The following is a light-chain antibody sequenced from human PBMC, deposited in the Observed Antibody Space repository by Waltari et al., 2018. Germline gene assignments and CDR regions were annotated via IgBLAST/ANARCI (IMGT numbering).Light chain of an antibody. CDR3: QQSYSTPPYT. CDR2: AAS. J-gene: IGKJ2*01. V-gene: IGKV1-39*01. CDR1: QSISSY. Sequence: DIQMTQSPSSLSASVGDRVTITCRASQSISSYLNWYQQKPGKAPKLLIYAASHLQSGVPSRFSGSGSATDFTLTISSLQPEDFATYYCQQSYSTPPYTFGQGTSLGV.